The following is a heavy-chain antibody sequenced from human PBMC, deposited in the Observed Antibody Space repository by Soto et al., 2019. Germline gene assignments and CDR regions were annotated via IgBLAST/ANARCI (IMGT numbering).Heavy chain of an antibody. CDR3: SRMTGVYCGGDCVGV. CDR2: ISSTSDYI. CDR1: AGFPFSSYS. Sequence: PGGSLRLSCAASAGFPFSSYSMSWVRQAPGKGLEWVSYISSTSDYIYYADSVKGRFTVSRDNAKKSLYLQMNSLRAEDTAVYYCSRMTGVYCGGDCVGVWGQGTLVTVSS. D-gene: IGHD2-21*02. J-gene: IGHJ4*02. V-gene: IGHV3-21*01.